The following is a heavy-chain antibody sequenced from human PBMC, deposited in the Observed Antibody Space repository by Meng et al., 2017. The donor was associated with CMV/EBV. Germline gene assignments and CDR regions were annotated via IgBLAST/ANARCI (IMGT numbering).Heavy chain of an antibody. V-gene: IGHV3-49*04. CDR1: GFKFGDFV. CDR2: IRSKGYGETT. Sequence: GEPLKISRIASGFKFGDFVMSWVRQAPGKGLEWVGIIRSKGYGETTEYAASVKGRFTISRDDSKGIAYLQMNSLRTEDTAMYHCTRDWGDYDYVWGGDWGQGTLVTVSS. CDR3: TRDWGDYDYVWGGD. J-gene: IGHJ4*02. D-gene: IGHD3-16*01.